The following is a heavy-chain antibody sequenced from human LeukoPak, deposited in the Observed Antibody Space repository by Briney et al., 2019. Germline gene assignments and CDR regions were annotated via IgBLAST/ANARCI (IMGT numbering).Heavy chain of an antibody. CDR3: ARIYGNSTIADAFDI. V-gene: IGHV3-53*01. J-gene: IGHJ3*02. D-gene: IGHD2-21*01. CDR1: GFSVFSNF. Sequence: GGSLRLSCAASGFSVFSNFMTWVRQAPGKGLEWVAVSYRRDTTFYADAVKGRFIISTDSSRKTVYLQMNSLRVDDTAMYYCARIYGNSTIADAFDIWGQGTMVIVSS. CDR2: SYRRDTT.